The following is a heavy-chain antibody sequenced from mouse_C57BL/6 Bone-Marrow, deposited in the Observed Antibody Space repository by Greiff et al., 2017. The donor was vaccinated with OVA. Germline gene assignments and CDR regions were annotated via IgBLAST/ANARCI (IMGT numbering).Heavy chain of an antibody. CDR2: ISDGGSYT. CDR1: GFTFSSYA. J-gene: IGHJ4*01. V-gene: IGHV5-4*01. Sequence: EVQLVESGGGLVKPGGSLKLSCAASGFTFSSYAMSWVRQTPEKRLEWVATISDGGSYTYYPDNVKGRFTISRDNAKNNLYLQMSHLKSEDTAMYYCARESHYYGSSSDYAMDYWGQGTSVTVSS. D-gene: IGHD1-1*01. CDR3: ARESHYYGSSSDYAMDY.